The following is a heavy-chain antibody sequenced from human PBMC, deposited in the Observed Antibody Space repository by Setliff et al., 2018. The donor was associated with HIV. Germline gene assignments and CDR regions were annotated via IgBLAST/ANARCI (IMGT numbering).Heavy chain of an antibody. J-gene: IGHJ3*02. D-gene: IGHD6-13*01. V-gene: IGHV2-70*17. CDR1: GFSLSTSGMC. CDR3: ARTRVAAAGVGFDI. CDR2: IDWDDDK. Sequence: ESGPTLVNPTPTLTLTCTFSGFSLSTSGMCVSWIRQPPGKALEWLARIDWDDDKFYSTSLKTRLTISKDTSKKQVVLTMTNMDPVDTATYYCARTRVAAAGVGFDIWGQGTMVTVSS.